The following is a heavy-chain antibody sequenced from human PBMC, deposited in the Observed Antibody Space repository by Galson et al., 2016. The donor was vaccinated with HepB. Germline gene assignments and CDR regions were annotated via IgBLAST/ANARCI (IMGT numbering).Heavy chain of an antibody. J-gene: IGHJ2*01. CDR1: GFTFNSYN. V-gene: IGHV3-21*01. CDR2: ITSSSNYI. D-gene: IGHD4-23*01. Sequence: SLRLSCAASGFTFNSYNMKWVRQAPGKGLEWVSSITSSSNYIYYADSVRGRFTISRDNAKNSLHLQMNSLRAEDTAVYYCTRAYVGKARRGTYWYFDLWGRGTLVTVSS. CDR3: TRAYVGKARRGTYWYFDL.